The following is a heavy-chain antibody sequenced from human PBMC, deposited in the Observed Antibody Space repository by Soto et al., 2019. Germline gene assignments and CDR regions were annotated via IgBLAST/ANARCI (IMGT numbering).Heavy chain of an antibody. V-gene: IGHV1-69*02. CDR3: ASDKRTDIVVVPAAY. D-gene: IGHD2-2*01. CDR2: IIPILGIA. Sequence: SVKVSCKASGGTFSSYTISWVRQAPGQGLEWMGRIIPILGIANYAQKFQGRVTITADKSTSTAYMELSSLRSEDTAVYYCASDKRTDIVVVPAAYWGQGTLVTVSS. CDR1: GGTFSSYT. J-gene: IGHJ4*02.